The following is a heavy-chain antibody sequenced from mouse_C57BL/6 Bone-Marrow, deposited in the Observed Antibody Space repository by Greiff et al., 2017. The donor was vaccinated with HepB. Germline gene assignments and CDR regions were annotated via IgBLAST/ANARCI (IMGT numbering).Heavy chain of an antibody. CDR2: IYPRSGNT. CDR3: ASYGNSWFAY. Sequence: QVQLQQSGAELARPGASVKLSCKASGYTFTSYGISWVKQRTGQGLEWIGEIYPRSGNTYYNEKFKGKATLTADKSSSTAYMELRSLTAEDSAVYFCASYGNSWFAYWGQGTLVTVSS. V-gene: IGHV1-81*01. J-gene: IGHJ3*01. CDR1: GYTFTSYG. D-gene: IGHD2-1*01.